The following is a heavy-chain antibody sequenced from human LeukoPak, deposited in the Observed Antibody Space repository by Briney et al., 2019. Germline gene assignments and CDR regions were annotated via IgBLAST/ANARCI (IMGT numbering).Heavy chain of an antibody. CDR3: ARGSRLTGAFDI. V-gene: IGHV4-34*01. J-gene: IGHJ3*02. CDR1: GGSISSYY. Sequence: SETLSLTCTVSGGSISSYYWSWIRQPPGKGLEWIGEINHSGSTNYNPSLKSRVTISLDTSKNQFSLKLSSVTAADTAVYYCARGSRLTGAFDIWGQGTMVTVSS. CDR2: INHSGST. D-gene: IGHD3-9*01.